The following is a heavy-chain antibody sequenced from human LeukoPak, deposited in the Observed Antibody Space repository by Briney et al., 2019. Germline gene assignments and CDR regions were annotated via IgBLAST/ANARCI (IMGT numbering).Heavy chain of an antibody. Sequence: SETLSLTCAVYGGSFSGYYWSWIRQPPGKGLEWIGEINHSGSTNYNPSLKSRVTISVDTSKNQFSLKLSSVTAADTAVYYCASKSVVPAAIPFDYWGQGTLVTVSS. D-gene: IGHD2-2*02. J-gene: IGHJ4*02. CDR1: GGSFSGYY. CDR2: INHSGST. V-gene: IGHV4-34*01. CDR3: ASKSVVPAAIPFDY.